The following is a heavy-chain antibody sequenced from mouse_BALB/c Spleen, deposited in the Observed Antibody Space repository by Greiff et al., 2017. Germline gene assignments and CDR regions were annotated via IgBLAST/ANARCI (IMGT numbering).Heavy chain of an antibody. CDR3: ARDGNSFAY. J-gene: IGHJ3*01. D-gene: IGHD2-1*01. CDR1: GFTFSSYA. CDR2: ISSGGSYT. V-gene: IGHV5-9-4*01. Sequence: EVQLQESGGGLVKPGGSLKLSCAASGFTFSSYAMSWVRQSPEKRLEWVAEISSGGSYTYYPDTVTGRFTISRDNAKNTLYLEMSSLRSEDTAMYYCARDGNSFAYWGQGTLVTVSA.